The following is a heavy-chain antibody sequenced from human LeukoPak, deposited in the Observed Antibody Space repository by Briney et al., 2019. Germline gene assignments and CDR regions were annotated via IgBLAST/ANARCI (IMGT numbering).Heavy chain of an antibody. J-gene: IGHJ4*02. V-gene: IGHV1-2*02. CDR2: INPNSGGT. CDR1: GYTFTGYY. D-gene: IGHD4-23*01. CDR3: TRDAPRFSFGGQGDY. Sequence: ASVNVSCTASGYTFTGYYMHSVRRAPGQGRKGRGWINPNSGGTNYAQTFQGRVTMTRDTSSSTAYMELSRLRSHDPAVYYCTRDAPRFSFGGQGDYWGQGTLVTVSS.